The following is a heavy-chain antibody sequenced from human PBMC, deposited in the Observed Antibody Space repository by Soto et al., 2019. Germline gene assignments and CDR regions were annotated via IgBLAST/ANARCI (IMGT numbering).Heavy chain of an antibody. Sequence: SETLSLTCTVSGGSISSSSYYWGWIRQPPGKGLEWIGSIYYSGSTYYNPSLKSRVTISVDTSKNQFSLKLSSVTAADTAVYYCARHGSGSGSYPRDFDYWGQGTLVTVSS. CDR3: ARHGSGSGSYPRDFDY. D-gene: IGHD3-10*01. CDR1: GGSISSSSYY. V-gene: IGHV4-39*01. CDR2: IYYSGST. J-gene: IGHJ4*02.